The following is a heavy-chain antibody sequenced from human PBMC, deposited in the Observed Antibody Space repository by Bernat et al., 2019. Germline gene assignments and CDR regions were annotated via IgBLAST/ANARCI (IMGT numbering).Heavy chain of an antibody. D-gene: IGHD1-1*01. Sequence: QVQLVESGGGVVQPGRSLTLSCAASGFSFSGYGMHWVRQAPGKGLEWVAVMWSGGSNKYYADFVKGRFTISRDNSQNTLLLQMNSLRAEDTAVYFCARDFLGTRMLPGASDIWGQGTLVTVSS. V-gene: IGHV3-33*01. CDR1: GFSFSGYG. CDR3: ARDFLGTRMLPGASDI. CDR2: MWSGGSNK. J-gene: IGHJ4*02.